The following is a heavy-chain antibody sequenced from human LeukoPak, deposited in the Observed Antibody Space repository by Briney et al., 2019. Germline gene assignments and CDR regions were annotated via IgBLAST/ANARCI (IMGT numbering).Heavy chain of an antibody. Sequence: SETLSLTCAVYGGSFSGYYWSWIRQPPGKGLEWIGEINHSGSTNYNPSLKSRVTISVDTSKNQFSLKLSSVTAADTAVHYCARDGSYSSSWSDYWGQGTLVTVSS. J-gene: IGHJ4*02. D-gene: IGHD6-13*01. CDR1: GGSFSGYY. V-gene: IGHV4-34*01. CDR3: ARDGSYSSSWSDY. CDR2: INHSGST.